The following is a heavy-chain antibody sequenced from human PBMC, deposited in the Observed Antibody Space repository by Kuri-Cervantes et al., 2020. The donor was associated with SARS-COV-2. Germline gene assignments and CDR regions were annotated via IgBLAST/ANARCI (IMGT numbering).Heavy chain of an antibody. V-gene: IGHV3-21*01. CDR2: ISSSSSYI. J-gene: IGHJ4*02. Sequence: GGSLRLSCAASGFTFSSYSMNWVRQAPGKGLEWVSSISSSSSYIYYADSVKGRFTISRDNAKNSLYLQMNSLRAEDTAVYYGARGGCSSTSCLPFDYWGQGTLVTVSS. CDR1: GFTFSSYS. D-gene: IGHD2-2*01. CDR3: ARGGCSSTSCLPFDY.